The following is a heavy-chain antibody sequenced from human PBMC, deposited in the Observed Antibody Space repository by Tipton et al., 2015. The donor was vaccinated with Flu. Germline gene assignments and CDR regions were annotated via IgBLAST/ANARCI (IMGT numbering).Heavy chain of an antibody. CDR1: GGSISSGSYY. J-gene: IGHJ4*02. V-gene: IGHV4-61*02. Sequence: TLSLTCTVSGGSISSGSYYWSWIRQPAGEGLEWIGRIYTSGGVNYNPSLKSRVTISVDTSKNQFSLKLSSVTAADTAVYYCAGNLGYYGHWGQGTLVTVSS. CDR3: AGNLGYYGH. CDR2: IYTSGGV. D-gene: IGHD1-26*01.